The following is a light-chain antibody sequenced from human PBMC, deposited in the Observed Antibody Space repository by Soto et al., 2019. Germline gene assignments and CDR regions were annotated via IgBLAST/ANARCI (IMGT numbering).Light chain of an antibody. CDR2: DVS. V-gene: IGLV2-11*01. Sequence: QSALTQPRSVSGSPGQSVTISCTGTSSNVGGYNDVSWYQLHPGTAPKLMIYDVSKRPSGVPERFSGSKSGNTASLTISGLHADDEAYYYRCSYTGRYTGVFGGGTKLTVL. CDR3: CSYTGRYTGV. CDR1: SSNVGGYND. J-gene: IGLJ3*02.